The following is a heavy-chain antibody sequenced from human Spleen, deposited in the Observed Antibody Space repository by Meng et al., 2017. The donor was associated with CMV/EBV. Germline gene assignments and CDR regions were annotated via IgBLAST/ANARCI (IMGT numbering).Heavy chain of an antibody. CDR2: IRYDSSNK. J-gene: IGHJ4*02. CDR3: AKGAQQLVFDF. V-gene: IGHV3-30*02. Sequence: GGSLRLSCAASGFIFKNYGMHWVRQAPGKGLERVAFIRYDSSNKHYADSVKGRFTISRDNSKNTLYLQMNRQRVEDTAVYYCAKGAQQLVFDFWGQGTLVTVSS. CDR1: GFIFKNYG. D-gene: IGHD6-6*01.